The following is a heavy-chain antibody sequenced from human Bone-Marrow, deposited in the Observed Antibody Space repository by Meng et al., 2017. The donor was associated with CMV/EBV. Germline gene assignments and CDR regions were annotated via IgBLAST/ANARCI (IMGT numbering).Heavy chain of an antibody. CDR3: ARQGRTSQDSFDI. CDR1: GGSFSGYY. CDR2: INHSGST. V-gene: IGHV4-34*01. J-gene: IGHJ3*02. Sequence: SETLSLTCAVYGGSFSGYYWSWIRQPPGKGLEWIGEINHSGSTNYNPSLKSRVTISVDTSKNQFSLKLSSVTAADTAVYYCARQGRTSQDSFDIWGQGTMVTVSS. D-gene: IGHD2-2*01.